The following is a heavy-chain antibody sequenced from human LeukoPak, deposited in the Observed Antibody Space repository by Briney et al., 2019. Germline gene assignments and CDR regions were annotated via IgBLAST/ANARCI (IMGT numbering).Heavy chain of an antibody. CDR3: ASLRVGSSFGYQYYIDV. D-gene: IGHD6-13*01. V-gene: IGHV4-34*01. J-gene: IGHJ6*03. CDR1: GGAFSGDY. CDR2: INHSGST. Sequence: SETLALSFAVYGGAFSGDYWSWIRQPPGKGLEWIGEINHSGSTNYNPSLKSRVTISVDTSKNQFSLKLSSVTAADTAVYYCASLRVGSSFGYQYYIDVWGKGTTVTVSS.